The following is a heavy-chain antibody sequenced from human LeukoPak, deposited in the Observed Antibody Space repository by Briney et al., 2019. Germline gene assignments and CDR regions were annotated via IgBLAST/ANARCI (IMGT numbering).Heavy chain of an antibody. CDR1: GGSISSSSYY. CDR2: IYYTGST. V-gene: IGHV4-39*01. D-gene: IGHD6-19*01. J-gene: IGHJ4*02. Sequence: KPSETLSLTCTVSGGSISSSSYYWGWIRQPPGKGLEWIGSIYYTGSTYYNPSLKSRVTMSVDTSKNQFSLKLSSVTAADTAVYYCARRIHGGSAWTFDYWGQGTLVTVSS. CDR3: ARRIHGGSAWTFDY.